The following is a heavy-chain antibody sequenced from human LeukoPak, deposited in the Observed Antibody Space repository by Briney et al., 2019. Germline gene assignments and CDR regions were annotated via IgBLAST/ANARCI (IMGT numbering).Heavy chain of an antibody. V-gene: IGHV4-4*07. CDR3: ARENSGSYREFDY. D-gene: IGHD1-26*01. Sequence: SETLSLTCTVSGGSISSYYWSWIRQPAGKGLEWIGRIYTSGSTNYNASLKSRVSMSVDTSKNQFSLRLSSVTAADTAVFYCARENSGSYREFDYWGQGTLVTVSS. CDR2: IYTSGST. CDR1: GGSISSYY. J-gene: IGHJ4*02.